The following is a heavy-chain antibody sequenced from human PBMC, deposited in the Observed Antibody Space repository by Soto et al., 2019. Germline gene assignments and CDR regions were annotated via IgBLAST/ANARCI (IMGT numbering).Heavy chain of an antibody. Sequence: EVQLVESGGGLVQPGGSLRLSCEASGFMFSTYLMSWVRQAPGKGLEWVANIKQGGNEKFYVDSVKGRFTISRDNAKKSLFLQMNSLRPEDTAVYYCVGALTYEVQYYYYGMDVWGQGTTVTVSS. V-gene: IGHV3-7*01. CDR3: VGALTYEVQYYYYGMDV. D-gene: IGHD3-16*01. CDR1: GFMFSTYL. J-gene: IGHJ6*02. CDR2: IKQGGNEK.